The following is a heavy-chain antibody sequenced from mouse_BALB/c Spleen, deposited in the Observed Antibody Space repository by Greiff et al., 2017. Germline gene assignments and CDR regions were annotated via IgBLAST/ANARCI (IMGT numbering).Heavy chain of an antibody. V-gene: IGHV1-9*01. Sequence: QVQLQQSGAELMKPGASVKISCKATGYTFSSYWIEWVKQRPGHGLEWIGEILPGSGSTNYNEKFKGKATFTADTSSNTAYMQLSSLTSEDSAVYYSARTSEITTGLYYFDYWGQGTTLTVSS. D-gene: IGHD2-4*01. CDR2: ILPGSGST. CDR3: ARTSEITTGLYYFDY. CDR1: GYTFSSYW. J-gene: IGHJ2*01.